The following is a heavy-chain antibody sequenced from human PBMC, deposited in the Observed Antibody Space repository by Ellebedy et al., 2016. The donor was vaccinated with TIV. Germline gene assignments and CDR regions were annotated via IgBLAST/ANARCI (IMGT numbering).Heavy chain of an antibody. CDR1: GFTFSSYE. D-gene: IGHD5-18*01. CDR2: ISSSGSTI. J-gene: IGHJ4*02. V-gene: IGHV3-48*03. CDR3: AKGSQSRYSYSYWDY. Sequence: PGGSLRLSCAASGFTFSSYEMNWVRQAPGKGLEWVSYISSSGSTIYYADSVKGRFTISRDNAKNSLYLQMNSLRAEDMALYYCAKGSQSRYSYSYWDYWGQGTLVTVSS.